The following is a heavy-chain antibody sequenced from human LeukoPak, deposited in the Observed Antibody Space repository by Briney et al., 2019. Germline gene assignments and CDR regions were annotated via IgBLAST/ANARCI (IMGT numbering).Heavy chain of an antibody. CDR3: ARVGCSGGSCYSNYYYYYGMDV. J-gene: IGHJ6*02. CDR2: IIPIFGTA. CDR1: GGTFSSYA. V-gene: IGHV1-69*13. Sequence: SVKVSCKASGGTFSSYAINWVRQAPGQGLEWMGGIIPIFGTANYAQKFQDRVTITADESTSTAYMELSSLRSEDTAVYYCARVGCSGGSCYSNYYYYYGMDVWGQGTTVTVSS. D-gene: IGHD2-15*01.